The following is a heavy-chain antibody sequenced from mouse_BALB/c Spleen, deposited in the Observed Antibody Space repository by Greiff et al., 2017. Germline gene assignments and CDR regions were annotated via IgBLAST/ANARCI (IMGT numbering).Heavy chain of an antibody. CDR1: GDSITSGY. V-gene: IGHV3-8*02. Sequence: EVQRVESGPSLVKPSQTLSLTCSVTGDSITSGYWNWIRKFPGNKLEYMGYISYSGSTYYNPSLKSRISITRDTSKNQYYLQLNSVTTEDTATYYCASLLRLHWYFDVWGAGTTVTVSS. J-gene: IGHJ1*01. CDR2: ISYSGST. D-gene: IGHD1-2*01. CDR3: ASLLRLHWYFDV.